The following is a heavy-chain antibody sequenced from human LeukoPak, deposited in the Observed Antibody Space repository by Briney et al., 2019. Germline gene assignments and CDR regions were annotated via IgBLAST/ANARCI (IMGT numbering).Heavy chain of an antibody. Sequence: GGSLRLSCAASGFTFDDYAMHWVRQAPGKGLEGVSGISWNSGSIGYADSVKGRFTISRDNAKNSLYLQMNSLRAEDTALYYCAKDRSYKGLYSSGWYFDAFDIWGQGTMVTVSS. CDR1: GFTFDDYA. CDR3: AKDRSYKGLYSSGWYFDAFDI. CDR2: ISWNSGSI. V-gene: IGHV3-9*01. D-gene: IGHD6-19*01. J-gene: IGHJ3*02.